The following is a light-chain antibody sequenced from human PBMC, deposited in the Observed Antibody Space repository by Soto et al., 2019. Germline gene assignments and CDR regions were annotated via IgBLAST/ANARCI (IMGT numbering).Light chain of an antibody. CDR2: AAS. CDR1: QSVADNY. J-gene: IGKJ5*01. Sequence: EIVLTQSPGTLSLSPGDRATLSCKASQSVADNYLAWYQQKPGQAPRLLIYAASRRAIGIPDTFSGSGSGTDFTLTITSLEPDDFAVYYCQQRADWPITFGQGTRLEI. CDR3: QQRADWPIT. V-gene: IGKV3D-20*02.